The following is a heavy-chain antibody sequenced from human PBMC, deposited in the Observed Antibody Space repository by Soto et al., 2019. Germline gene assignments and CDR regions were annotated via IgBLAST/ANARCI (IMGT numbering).Heavy chain of an antibody. V-gene: IGHV3-9*01. Sequence: EVQLVESGGGLVQPGRSLRLSCAASGFTFDDYAMHWVRQAPGKGLEWVSGISWNSGSIGYVDSVKGRFTISRDNAKNSLYLQMNSLRAEDTALYYCAKDSGEVVPAATGGGWFDPWGQGTLVTVSS. CDR3: AKDSGEVVPAATGGGWFDP. CDR1: GFTFDDYA. D-gene: IGHD2-2*01. CDR2: ISWNSGSI. J-gene: IGHJ5*02.